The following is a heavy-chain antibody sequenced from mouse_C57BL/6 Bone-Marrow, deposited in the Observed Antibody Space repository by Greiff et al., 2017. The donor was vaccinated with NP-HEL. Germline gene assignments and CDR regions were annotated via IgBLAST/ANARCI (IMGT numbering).Heavy chain of an antibody. V-gene: IGHV1-82*01. J-gene: IGHJ1*03. CDR2: IYPGDGDT. CDR1: GYAFSSSW. Sequence: QVQLQQSGPELVKPGASVKISCKASGYAFSSSWMNWVKQRPGKGLEWIGRIYPGDGDTNYNGKFKGKATLTADKSSSTAYMQLSSLTSEDSAVYFCARSEGYGLWYFDVWGTGTTVTVSS. D-gene: IGHD2-2*01. CDR3: ARSEGYGLWYFDV.